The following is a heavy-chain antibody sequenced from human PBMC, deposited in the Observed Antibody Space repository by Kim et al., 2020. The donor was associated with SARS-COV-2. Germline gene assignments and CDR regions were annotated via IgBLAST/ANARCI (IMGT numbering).Heavy chain of an antibody. CDR2: ISYDGSNK. Sequence: GGSLRLSCAASGFTFSSYAMHWVRQAPGKGLEWVAVISYDGSNKYYADSVKGRFTISRDNSKNTLYLQMNSLRAEDTAVYYCAREAITMVRGVIITGYF. CDR1: GFTFSSYA. J-gene: IGHJ4*03. D-gene: IGHD3-10*01. CDR3: AREAITMVRGVIITGYF. V-gene: IGHV3-30*04.